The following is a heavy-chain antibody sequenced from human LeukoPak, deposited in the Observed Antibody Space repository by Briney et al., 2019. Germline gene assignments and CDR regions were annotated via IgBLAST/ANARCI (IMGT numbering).Heavy chain of an antibody. CDR2: INPSSGGT. CDR1: GYTFTGYY. CDR3: AAQVGATQC. D-gene: IGHD1-26*01. Sequence: ASVKVSCKASGYTFTGYYMHWVRQAPGQGLEWMGWINPSSGGTNYAQKFQGRVTMTRDTSISTAYMEVSRLRSDDTAVYYCAAQVGATQCWGQGTLVTVSS. V-gene: IGHV1-2*02. J-gene: IGHJ4*02.